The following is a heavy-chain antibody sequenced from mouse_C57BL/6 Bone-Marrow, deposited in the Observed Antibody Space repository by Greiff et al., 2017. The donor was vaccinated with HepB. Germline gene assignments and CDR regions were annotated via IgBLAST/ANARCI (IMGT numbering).Heavy chain of an antibody. V-gene: IGHV3-6*01. CDR3: ARGPWFAY. J-gene: IGHJ3*01. CDR1: GYSITSCYY. Sequence: VQLKESGPGLVKPSQSLTLTCSVTGYSITSCYYWNWIRQIPGNKLEWMGYIRDDGSNNYNPSLKNQTSITRDTSKNQFFLKLNAVTTEDTATYYCARGPWFAYWGQGTLVTVSA. CDR2: IRDDGSN.